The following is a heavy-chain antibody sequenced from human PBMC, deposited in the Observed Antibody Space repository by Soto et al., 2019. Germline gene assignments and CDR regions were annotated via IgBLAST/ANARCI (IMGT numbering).Heavy chain of an antibody. V-gene: IGHV1-69*12. D-gene: IGHD4-4*01. Sequence: QVQLVQSGAEVKKPGSSVKVSCKASGGTFSSYAISWVRQAPGQGLEWMGGIIPIFGTANYAQKFQGRVTMTADESTSTAYVELGSLRSEDTAVYYCASPPSSNRYYYGMDVWGQGTTVTVSS. J-gene: IGHJ6*02. CDR2: IIPIFGTA. CDR3: ASPPSSNRYYYGMDV. CDR1: GGTFSSYA.